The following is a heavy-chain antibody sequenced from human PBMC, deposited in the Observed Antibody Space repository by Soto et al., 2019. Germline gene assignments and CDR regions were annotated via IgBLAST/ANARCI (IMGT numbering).Heavy chain of an antibody. D-gene: IGHD2-8*02. CDR2: MSGGGGRS. CDR1: GFTFSSYS. CDR3: AKASTALGTYWFDY. Sequence: GGSLSLSCVASGFTFSSYSMSWVRQAPGKGLEWVSAMSGGGGRSYFADSVKGRFTISRDEARNTLYLQMDSLRAEDTAVYYCAKASTALGTYWFDYWGQGTQVTVSS. V-gene: IGHV3-23*01. J-gene: IGHJ4*02.